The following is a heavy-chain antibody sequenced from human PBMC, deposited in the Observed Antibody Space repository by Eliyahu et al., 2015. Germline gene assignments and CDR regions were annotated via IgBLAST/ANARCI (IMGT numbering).Heavy chain of an antibody. CDR2: IYYSGST. D-gene: IGHD6-19*01. Sequence: QVQLQESGPGLVKPSETLSLTCTVSGASINXYYXSWIRQPPGKGLEXIGYIYYSGSTNYNPTLKSRATISVDTSKNQFSLKLSSVTAADTAVYYWARDSSGWYGAIDYWGQGTLVTVSS. CDR3: ARDSSGWYGAIDY. J-gene: IGHJ4*02. CDR1: GASINXYY. V-gene: IGHV4-59*01.